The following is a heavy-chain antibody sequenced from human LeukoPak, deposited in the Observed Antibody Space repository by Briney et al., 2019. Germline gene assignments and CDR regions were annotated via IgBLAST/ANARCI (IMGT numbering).Heavy chain of an antibody. V-gene: IGHV3-23*01. CDR1: GFTFSSYA. Sequence: PGGSLRLSCAASGFTFSSYAMSWVRQAPGKGLEWVSAISGSGGSTYYADSVKGRFTISRDNSKNTLYLQMNSLRAEDTAVYYCARDLKVPAAMGTYYYGMDVWGQGTTVTVSS. D-gene: IGHD2-2*01. CDR2: ISGSGGST. J-gene: IGHJ6*02. CDR3: ARDLKVPAAMGTYYYGMDV.